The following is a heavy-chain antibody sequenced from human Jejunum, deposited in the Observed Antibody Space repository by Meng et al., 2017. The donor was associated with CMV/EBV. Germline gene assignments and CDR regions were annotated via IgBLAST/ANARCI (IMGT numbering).Heavy chain of an antibody. CDR2: ISGSSSYI. J-gene: IGHJ2*01. Sequence: SCTASEFTFSTYRMIWVRQAPGKGLEWVSSISGSSSYIYYADSVKGRFTISRDNAKNSLYLQMNSLTAEDTAVYYCARSNSYWYFDLWGRGTLVTVSS. CDR1: EFTFSTYR. CDR3: ARSNSYWYFDL. D-gene: IGHD2/OR15-2a*01. V-gene: IGHV3-21*01.